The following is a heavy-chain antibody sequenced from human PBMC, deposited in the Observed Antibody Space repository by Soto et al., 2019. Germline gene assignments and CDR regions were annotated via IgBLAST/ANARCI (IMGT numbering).Heavy chain of an antibody. CDR3: ARSEEDSDYYYYGLDV. V-gene: IGHV6-1*01. CDR1: GDSVSSSSVA. CDR2: TYYRSRWYS. J-gene: IGHJ6*02. D-gene: IGHD2-15*01. Sequence: SQTLSLTCVISGDSVSSSSVAWNWVRQSPSRGLGWLGRTYYRSRWYSDFAVSVRGRIVINADTSKNQFSLQLNSVTPEDTAVYFCARSEEDSDYYYYGLDVWGQGTTVTVYS.